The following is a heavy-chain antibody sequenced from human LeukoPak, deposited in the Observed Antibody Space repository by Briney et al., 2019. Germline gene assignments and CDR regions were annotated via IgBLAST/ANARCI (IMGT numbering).Heavy chain of an antibody. V-gene: IGHV3-48*01. CDR1: GFTFSSYT. CDR2: ISSRSSTI. J-gene: IGHJ4*02. CDR3: ARVYIPFVVVPAASDY. D-gene: IGHD2-15*01. Sequence: GGSLRLSCAASGFTFSSYTMNWVRQAPGKGLEWVSYISSRSSTIEYADSVKGRFTISRDNAKNSLYLQMNSLRAEDTAVYYCARVYIPFVVVPAASDYWGQGTLVTVSS.